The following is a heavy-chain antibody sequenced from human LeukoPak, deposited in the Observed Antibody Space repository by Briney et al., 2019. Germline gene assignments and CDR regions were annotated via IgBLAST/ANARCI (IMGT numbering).Heavy chain of an antibody. J-gene: IGHJ4*02. CDR3: ARDPVAAAGTLYFDY. CDR2: ISYDGSNK. Sequence: GGSLRLSCGASGITFSSYSMNWVRQAPGKGLEWVAVISYDGSNKYYADSAKGRFTISRDNSKNTLYLQMNSLRAEDTAVYYCARDPVAAAGTLYFDYWGQGTLVTVSS. CDR1: GITFSSYS. D-gene: IGHD6-13*01. V-gene: IGHV3-30*19.